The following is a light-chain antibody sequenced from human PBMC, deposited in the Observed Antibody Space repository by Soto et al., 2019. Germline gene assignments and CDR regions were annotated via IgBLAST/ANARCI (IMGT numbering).Light chain of an antibody. J-gene: IGKJ1*01. Sequence: DIQMTQSPSTLSASVGDRVTITCRASQSISDLLAWYQQKPGKAPTLLIYKAASLKSGVPTRFSGSGSGTEYTLTISSLQPDEFASYYCQQYNGYWTFGQGTKVEIK. CDR2: KAA. CDR1: QSISDL. CDR3: QQYNGYWT. V-gene: IGKV1-5*03.